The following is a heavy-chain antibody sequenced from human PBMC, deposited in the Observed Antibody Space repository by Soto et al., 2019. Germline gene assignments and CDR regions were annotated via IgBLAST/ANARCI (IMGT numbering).Heavy chain of an antibody. J-gene: IGHJ5*02. CDR1: GYTFSSYG. Sequence: QVQLVESGGGVVQPGRSLRLSCAASGYTFSSYGMHWVRQAPGKGLEWVAVIWYDGSNKYYADSVKGRFTISRDNSKNTLYLQMNSLRAEDTAVYYCARDPGGSRGFDPWGQGTLVTVSS. V-gene: IGHV3-33*01. D-gene: IGHD1-26*01. CDR2: IWYDGSNK. CDR3: ARDPGGSRGFDP.